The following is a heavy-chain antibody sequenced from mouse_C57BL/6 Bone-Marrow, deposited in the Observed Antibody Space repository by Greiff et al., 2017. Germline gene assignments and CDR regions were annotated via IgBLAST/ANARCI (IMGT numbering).Heavy chain of an antibody. CDR2: IDPSDSYT. J-gene: IGHJ1*03. CDR3: ARRIYSYGSRPYFDV. V-gene: IGHV1-59*01. D-gene: IGHD1-1*01. CDR1: GYTFTSYW. Sequence: VQLQQPGAELVRPGTSVTLSCKASGYTFTSYWMHWVKQRPGQGLEWIGVIDPSDSYTNYNQKFKGKATLTVDTSSSTAYMQLSSLTSEDSAVYYCARRIYSYGSRPYFDVWGTGTTVTVSS.